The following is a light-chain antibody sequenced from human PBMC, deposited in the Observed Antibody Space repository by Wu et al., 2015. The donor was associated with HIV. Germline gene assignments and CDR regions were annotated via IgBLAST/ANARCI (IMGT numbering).Light chain of an antibody. Sequence: IVMTQSPATLSVSPGERATLSCRASQSISGNLAWYQQKPGQAPTLLIYSASTRATGIPARFSGSESGTELTLTIRSMQSEDFAVYYCQQYHDWPPLFGQGTKLEI. J-gene: IGKJ2*01. V-gene: IGKV3-15*01. CDR3: QQYHDWPPL. CDR1: QSISGN. CDR2: SAS.